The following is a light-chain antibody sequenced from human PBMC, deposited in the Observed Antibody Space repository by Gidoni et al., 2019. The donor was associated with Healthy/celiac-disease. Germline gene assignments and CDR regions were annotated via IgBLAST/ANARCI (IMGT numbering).Light chain of an antibody. CDR1: QSVSISY. Sequence: EIVLTHSPGTLSLSPGERATLSCRASQSVSISYLAWYQQKPGQAPRLLIYGASSRATGIPDRFSGSGSGTDFTLTISRLEPEDFAVYYCQQYGSSPGTFGQGTKVEIK. CDR2: GAS. CDR3: QQYGSSPGT. V-gene: IGKV3-20*01. J-gene: IGKJ1*01.